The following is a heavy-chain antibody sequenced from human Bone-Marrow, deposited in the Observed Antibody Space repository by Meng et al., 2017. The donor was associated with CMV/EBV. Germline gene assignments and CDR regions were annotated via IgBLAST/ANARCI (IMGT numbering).Heavy chain of an antibody. V-gene: IGHV3-15*01. J-gene: IGHJ4*02. CDR2: IKSKTDGGTT. CDR1: GFTFSSYA. CDR3: TGVPYIVY. Sequence: GESLKISCAASGFTFSSYAMSWVRQAPGKGLEWVGRIKSKTDGGTTDYAAPVKGRFTISRDDSKNTLYLQMNSLKTEDTAVYYCTGVPYIVYWGQGTLVTVSS. D-gene: IGHD2-21*01.